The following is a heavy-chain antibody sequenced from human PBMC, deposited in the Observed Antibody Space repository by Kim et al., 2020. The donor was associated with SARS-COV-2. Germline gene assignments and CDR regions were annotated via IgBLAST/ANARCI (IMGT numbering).Heavy chain of an antibody. J-gene: IGHJ4*02. Sequence: SVKGRFTISRDNAKNSLYLQMNSLRAEDTAVYYCARVGFAGYSSSWYSEYWGQGTLVTVSS. CDR3: ARVGFAGYSSSWYSEY. D-gene: IGHD6-13*01. V-gene: IGHV3-21*01.